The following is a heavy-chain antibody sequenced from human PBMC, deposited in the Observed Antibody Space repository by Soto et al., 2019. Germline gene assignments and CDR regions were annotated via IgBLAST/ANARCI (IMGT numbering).Heavy chain of an antibody. CDR3: ARVLTSSGGYYFDY. J-gene: IGHJ4*02. CDR1: GFTFSDHY. V-gene: IGHV3-72*01. Sequence: EVQLVESGGDLVQPGGSLRLSCAASGFTFSDHYMDWVRQAPGKGLEWVGRTRNKANSYTTEYAASVKGRFTISRDDSKNSLYLQMNSLKTEDTVVYYCARVLTSSGGYYFDYWGQGTLVTVSS. CDR2: TRNKANSYTT. D-gene: IGHD3-16*01.